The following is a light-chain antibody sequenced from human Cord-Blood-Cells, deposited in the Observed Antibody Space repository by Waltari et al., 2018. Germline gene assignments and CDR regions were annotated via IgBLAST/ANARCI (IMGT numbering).Light chain of an antibody. Sequence: QSALTQPRSVSGSPGQSVTISCTGTSSDVGGYNYVSWYQQHPGKAPKLMIYDVSKRPAGVPDGLSGSKSGNTASLTISGLQAEDEADYYCCSYAGSYTFDVFGTGTKVTVL. V-gene: IGLV2-11*01. CDR2: DVS. J-gene: IGLJ1*01. CDR1: SSDVGGYNY. CDR3: CSYAGSYTFDV.